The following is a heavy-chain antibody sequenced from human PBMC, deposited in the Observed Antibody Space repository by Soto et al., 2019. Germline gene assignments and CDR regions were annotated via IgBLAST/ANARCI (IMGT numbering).Heavy chain of an antibody. D-gene: IGHD1-1*01. J-gene: IGHJ6*03. CDR2: ISSGGNT. Sequence: GGSLRLSCAASGFTFSGIYMSWVRQAPGKGLEWVSLISSGGNTYYEDSVKGRFTISRDNSKNTLNLQMNSLTTEATGVYYCARDKISSSELERRPRTDYYYMDVWGKGTTVTVSS. CDR3: ARDKISSSELERRPRTDYYYMDV. V-gene: IGHV3-66*01. CDR1: GFTFSGIY.